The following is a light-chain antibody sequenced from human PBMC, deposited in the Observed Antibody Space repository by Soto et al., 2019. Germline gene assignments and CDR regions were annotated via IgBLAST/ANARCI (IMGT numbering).Light chain of an antibody. CDR1: SSDVGGYNY. Sequence: QSVLTQPASVSGSPGQSITISCSGTSSDVGGYNYVSWYQQHPGKAPQVMIYDVSNRPSGVSNRFSGPKSGNTASLTISGLQAEDEADYYCYSYTTSSTYVFGIGTKVTVL. CDR3: YSYTTSSTYV. J-gene: IGLJ1*01. V-gene: IGLV2-14*01. CDR2: DVS.